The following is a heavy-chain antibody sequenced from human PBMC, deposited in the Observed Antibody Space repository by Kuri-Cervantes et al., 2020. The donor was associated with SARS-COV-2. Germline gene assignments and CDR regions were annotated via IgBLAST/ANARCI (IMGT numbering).Heavy chain of an antibody. D-gene: IGHD3-22*01. J-gene: IGHJ4*02. CDR2: ISGSGGST. CDR3: ASGLLYDSSVIGQAGSPRGGGIHY. Sequence: GESLKISCAASGFTFSSYAMSWVRQAPGKGLEWVSAISGSGGSTYYADSVKGRFTISGDNSKNTLYLQMNSLRAEDTAVYYCASGLLYDSSVIGQAGSPRGGGIHYWGQGTLVTVSS. CDR1: GFTFSSYA. V-gene: IGHV3-23*01.